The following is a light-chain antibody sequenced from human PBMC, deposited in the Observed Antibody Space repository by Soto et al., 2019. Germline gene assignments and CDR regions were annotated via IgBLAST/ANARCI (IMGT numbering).Light chain of an antibody. J-gene: IGKJ5*01. CDR2: DTS. CDR3: QQYSNWPPIT. Sequence: IVLTQSPVSLSLSLGERATLSCRASQSVSIHLAWYQQKPGQAPRLLIYDTSTRATGIPARFSGSGSGTEFTLTISSLQSEDFAVYYCQQYSNWPPITFGQGTRLEIK. V-gene: IGKV3-15*01. CDR1: QSVSIH.